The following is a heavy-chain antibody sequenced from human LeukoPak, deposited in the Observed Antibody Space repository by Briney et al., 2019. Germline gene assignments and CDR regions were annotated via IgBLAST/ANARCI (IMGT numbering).Heavy chain of an antibody. Sequence: ASVKVSCKASGYTFTNYGLSWVRQAPGQGLEWMGWISPYNGNTNYAQKLQGRVIVTTDTSTTTAYMELRSLRSDDTAVYYCTRTDLDCKNGVCYDYWGQGTLVTVSS. J-gene: IGHJ4*02. V-gene: IGHV1-18*01. CDR1: GYTFTNYG. CDR2: ISPYNGNT. D-gene: IGHD2-8*01. CDR3: TRTDLDCKNGVCYDY.